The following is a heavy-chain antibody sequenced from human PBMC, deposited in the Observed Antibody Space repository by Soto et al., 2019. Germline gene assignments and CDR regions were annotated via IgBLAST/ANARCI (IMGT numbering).Heavy chain of an antibody. CDR1: GGSISSSSYY. V-gene: IGHV4-39*01. D-gene: IGHD6-19*01. CDR2: IYYSGST. CDR3: ARGRVIAVAGTGWFDP. Sequence: PSETLSLTCTVSGGSISSSSYYWGWIRQPPGKWLEWIGSIYYSGSTYYNPSLKSRVTISVDTSKNQFSLKLSSVTAADTAVYYCARGRVIAVAGTGWFDPWGQGTLVTVSS. J-gene: IGHJ5*02.